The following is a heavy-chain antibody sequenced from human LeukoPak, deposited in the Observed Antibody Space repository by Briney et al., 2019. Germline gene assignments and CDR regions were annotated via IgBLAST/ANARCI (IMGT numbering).Heavy chain of an antibody. CDR1: GASLNRYY. CDR3: ARGRVVTAILLDY. D-gene: IGHD2-21*02. CDR2: IYYSGST. J-gene: IGHJ4*02. Sequence: SETLSLTCSVSGASLNRYYWTWIRQPPGKGLEWIGYIYYSGSTNYNPSLKSRVTISVDTSKNQFSLKLSSVTAADTAVYYCARGRVVTAILLDYWGQGTLVTVSS. V-gene: IGHV4-59*01.